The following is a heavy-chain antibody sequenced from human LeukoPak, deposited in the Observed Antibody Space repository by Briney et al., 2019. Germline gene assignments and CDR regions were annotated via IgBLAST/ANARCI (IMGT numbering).Heavy chain of an antibody. CDR1: GNYW. J-gene: IGHJ6*02. Sequence: GGSLRLSCAASGNYWMHWVRQVPGKGLEWVSSISSSSSYIYCADSVKGRFTISRDNAKNSLYLQMNSLRAEDTAVYYCARDRYYYGSGKAWHYGMDVWGQGATVTVSS. CDR3: ARDRYYYGSGKAWHYGMDV. CDR2: ISSSSSYI. V-gene: IGHV3-21*01. D-gene: IGHD3-10*01.